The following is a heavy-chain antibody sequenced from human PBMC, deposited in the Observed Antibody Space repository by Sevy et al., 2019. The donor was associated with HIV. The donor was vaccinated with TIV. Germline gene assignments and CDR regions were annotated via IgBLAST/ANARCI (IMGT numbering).Heavy chain of an antibody. CDR3: ARHCTGSSCSHAFDI. J-gene: IGHJ3*02. CDR1: GGSFSGYY. CDR2: INHSGGT. Sequence: SETLSLTCAVYGGSFSGYYWSWIRQPPGKGLEWIGEINHSGGTNYNPSLKSRVAISVDTSKNHFSLKRNSVTAADTAVYYCARHCTGSSCSHAFDIWGQGTMVTVSS. V-gene: IGHV4-34*01. D-gene: IGHD2-15*01.